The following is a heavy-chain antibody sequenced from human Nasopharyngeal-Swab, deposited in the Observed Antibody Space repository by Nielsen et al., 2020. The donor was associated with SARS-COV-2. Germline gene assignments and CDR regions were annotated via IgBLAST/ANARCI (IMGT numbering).Heavy chain of an antibody. CDR3: ARDIGAWFRELRY. CDR2: IWYDGSNK. D-gene: IGHD3-10*01. Sequence: GESLKISCAASGFTFSSYGMHWVRQAPGKGLEWVAVIWYDGSNKYYADSVKGRFIISRDNSKNTLYLQMKSLRAEDTAVYYCARDIGAWFRELRYWGQGTLVTVSS. J-gene: IGHJ4*02. CDR1: GFTFSSYG. V-gene: IGHV3-33*08.